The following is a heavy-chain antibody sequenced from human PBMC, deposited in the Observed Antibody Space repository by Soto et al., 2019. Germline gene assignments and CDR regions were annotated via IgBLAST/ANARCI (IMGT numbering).Heavy chain of an antibody. CDR3: TSDIVVVVAATLNYYGMDV. V-gene: IGHV3-49*03. J-gene: IGHJ6*02. CDR1: GFTFGDYA. Sequence: GGSLRLSCTASGFTFGDYAMSWFRQAPGKGLEWVGFIRSKAYGGTTEYAASVKGRFTISRDDSKSIAYLQMNSLKTEDTAVYYCTSDIVVVVAATLNYYGMDVWGQGTTVTVSS. CDR2: IRSKAYGGTT. D-gene: IGHD2-15*01.